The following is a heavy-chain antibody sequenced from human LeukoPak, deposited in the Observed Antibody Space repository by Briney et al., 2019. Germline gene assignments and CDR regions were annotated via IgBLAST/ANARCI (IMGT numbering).Heavy chain of an antibody. V-gene: IGHV3-48*01. CDR1: GFTFSSYS. Sequence: GGSLRLSCAASGFTFSSYSMNWVRQAPGKGLEWVSYISSSSSTIYYADSVKGRFTISRDNAKNSLYLQMNSLRAEDTAVYYCARAPILAGYCSSTTCHGPYWGQGTLVTVSS. CDR3: ARAPILAGYCSSTTCHGPY. J-gene: IGHJ4*02. D-gene: IGHD2-2*01. CDR2: ISSSSSTI.